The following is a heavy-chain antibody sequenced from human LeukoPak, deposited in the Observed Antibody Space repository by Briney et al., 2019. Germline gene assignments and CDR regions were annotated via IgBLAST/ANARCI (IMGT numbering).Heavy chain of an antibody. CDR2: ISYDANKQ. CDR3: ASWNISPHDLDY. D-gene: IGHD2/OR15-2a*01. V-gene: IGHV3-30*03. Sequence: TGGSLRLSCAASGFIFSDYGVHWVRQVPGKGLEGVALISYDANKQYYADSVKGRFTISRDDSKKMVFLQMNSLGVEDTAVYYCASWNISPHDLDYWGQGTLVTVSS. CDR1: GFIFSDYG. J-gene: IGHJ4*02.